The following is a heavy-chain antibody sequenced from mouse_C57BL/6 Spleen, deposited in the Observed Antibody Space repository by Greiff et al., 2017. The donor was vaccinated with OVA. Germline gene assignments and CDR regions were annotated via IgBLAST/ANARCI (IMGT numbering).Heavy chain of an antibody. Sequence: EVMLVESGGGLVKPGGSLKLSCAASGFTFSSYTMSWVRQTPEKRLEWVATISGGGGNTYYPDSVKGRFTISRDNAKNTLYLQMSSLRSEDTALYYCARVYYGYDGGPAWFAYWGQGTLVTVSA. V-gene: IGHV5-9*01. CDR3: ARVYYGYDGGPAWFAY. D-gene: IGHD2-2*01. CDR1: GFTFSSYT. CDR2: ISGGGGNT. J-gene: IGHJ3*01.